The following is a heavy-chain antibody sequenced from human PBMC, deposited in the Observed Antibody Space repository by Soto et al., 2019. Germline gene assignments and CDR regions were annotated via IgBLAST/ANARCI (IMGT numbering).Heavy chain of an antibody. V-gene: IGHV3-33*01. CDR1: RFTFSTYV. J-gene: IGHJ4*02. D-gene: IGHD5-18*01. Sequence: PGGSLRRSWAASRFTFSTYVMHWVRQAPGKGLEWVAVIWYDGSIKYYADSVRGRFTISRDNSNNTLYLQMNSLRAEDTAVYYCARSPAGYSYGYGADYWGQGTLVTVSS. CDR2: IWYDGSIK. CDR3: ARSPAGYSYGYGADY.